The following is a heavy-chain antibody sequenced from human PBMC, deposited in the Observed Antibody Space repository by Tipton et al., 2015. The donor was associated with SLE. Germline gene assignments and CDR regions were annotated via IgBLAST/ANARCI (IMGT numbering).Heavy chain of an antibody. J-gene: IGHJ4*02. Sequence: LRLSCTVSGDSISNSDYYWSWIRQPPGKGLEWIGSIYYSGSTYYNLSLKSRVTMSVDTSKNQFSLKLSSVTAADTAVYYCARHQYYYDSSGPFDYWGQGTLVTVSS. CDR2: IYYSGST. CDR1: GDSISNSDYY. D-gene: IGHD3-22*01. V-gene: IGHV4-39*01. CDR3: ARHQYYYDSSGPFDY.